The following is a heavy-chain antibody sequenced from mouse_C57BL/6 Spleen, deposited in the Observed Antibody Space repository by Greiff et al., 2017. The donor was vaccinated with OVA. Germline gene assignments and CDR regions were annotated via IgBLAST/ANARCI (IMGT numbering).Heavy chain of an antibody. V-gene: IGHV6-3*01. CDR1: GFTFSNYW. D-gene: IGHD1-1*01. Sequence: EVKLEESGGGLVQPGGSMKLSCVASGFTFSNYWMNWVRQSPEKGLEWVAQIRLKSDNYATHYAESVKGRFTISRDDSKSSVYLQMNNLRAEDTGIYYCTSYYGSDWYFDVWGTGTTVTVSS. CDR3: TSYYGSDWYFDV. J-gene: IGHJ1*03. CDR2: IRLKSDNYAT.